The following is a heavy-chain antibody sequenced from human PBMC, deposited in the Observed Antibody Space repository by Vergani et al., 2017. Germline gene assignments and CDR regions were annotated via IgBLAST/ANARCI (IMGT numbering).Heavy chain of an antibody. V-gene: IGHV3-23*01. CDR1: GFTFIMHA. J-gene: IGHJ3*02. Sequence: EVQLLESGGDLVQPGGSLRLSCAASGFTFIMHAMSWVRQAPGKGLEWVSTLSASDRRTHSADSVKGRFTISRDNYKNTLFLHMNSLRHEDTAVYYCAKVGRSEVAGTFGAFDIWGQGTMVTVSS. CDR2: LSASDRRT. D-gene: IGHD6-19*01. CDR3: AKVGRSEVAGTFGAFDI.